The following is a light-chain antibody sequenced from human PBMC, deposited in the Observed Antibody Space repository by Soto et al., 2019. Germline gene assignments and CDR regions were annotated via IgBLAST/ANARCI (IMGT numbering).Light chain of an antibody. CDR2: GAS. Sequence: EIVMTQSPATLSVSPGERATLSCRASQSVSSNLAWYQQKPGQAPRLLIYGASTRATGIPARFSGSGSGTEFTLTISSLQSEDFAIYYCQHYNKWPPWTFGHGTKVEIK. J-gene: IGKJ1*01. V-gene: IGKV3-15*01. CDR1: QSVSSN. CDR3: QHYNKWPPWT.